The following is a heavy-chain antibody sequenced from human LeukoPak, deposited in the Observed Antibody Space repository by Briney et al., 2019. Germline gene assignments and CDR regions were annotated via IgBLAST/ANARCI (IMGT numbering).Heavy chain of an antibody. Sequence: SETLSLTCSVSDVSISSSYWSWIRQPPGKGLEWIRYISYTGSTHYNPSLKSRVTISVDTSKNQFSLKLSSVTAADTAVYYRARNRKVVTAPLDYWGQGTLVTVSS. J-gene: IGHJ4*02. D-gene: IGHD2-21*02. V-gene: IGHV4-59*08. CDR1: DVSISSSY. CDR3: ARNRKVVTAPLDY. CDR2: ISYTGST.